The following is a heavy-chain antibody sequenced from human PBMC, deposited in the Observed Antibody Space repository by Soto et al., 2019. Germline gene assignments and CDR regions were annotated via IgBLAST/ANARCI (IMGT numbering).Heavy chain of an antibody. CDR2: VSGSGDST. CDR3: AKGRASDCPGCTQDY. J-gene: IGHJ4*02. D-gene: IGHD2-21*02. Sequence: PTGSPRLSCAASEFTFSRESLSWVRQAPGKGLEWVSAVSGSGDSTYYADSVKGRFTISRDNSKNTLYLQMNSLRAEDTAVYYCAKGRASDCPGCTQDYWGQGT. V-gene: IGHV3-23*01. CDR1: EFTFSRES.